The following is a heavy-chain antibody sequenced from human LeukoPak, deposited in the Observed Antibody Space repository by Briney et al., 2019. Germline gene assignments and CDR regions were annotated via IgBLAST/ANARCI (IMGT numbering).Heavy chain of an antibody. CDR2: ISYDGSNK. D-gene: IGHD7-27*01. CDR3: ARDGDFDYYYYYGMDV. Sequence: GRSLRLSCAASGFTFSSYDMHWVRQAPGKGLEWVAVISYDGSNKYYADSVKGRFTISRDNSKNTLYLQMNSLRAEDTAVYYCARDGDFDYYYYYGMDVWGQGTTVTVSS. CDR1: GFTFSSYD. V-gene: IGHV3-30-3*01. J-gene: IGHJ6*02.